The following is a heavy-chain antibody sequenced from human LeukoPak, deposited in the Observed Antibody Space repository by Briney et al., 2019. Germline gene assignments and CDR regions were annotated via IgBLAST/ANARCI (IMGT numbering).Heavy chain of an antibody. Sequence: GGSLRLSCADSGFSFSSHWMSWVRQAPGKGMEWVSIIYGADSTYYADSVKGRFTISRDNSKNTLYLQMNSLRAEDTAVYYCARSGFGVLYYYGMDVWGQGTTVTVSS. CDR2: IYGADST. J-gene: IGHJ6*02. D-gene: IGHD3-10*01. CDR3: ARSGFGVLYYYGMDV. CDR1: GFSFSSHW. V-gene: IGHV3-66*01.